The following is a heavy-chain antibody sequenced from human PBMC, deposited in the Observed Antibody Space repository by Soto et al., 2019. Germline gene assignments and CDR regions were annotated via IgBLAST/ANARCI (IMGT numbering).Heavy chain of an antibody. D-gene: IGHD1-1*01. Sequence: ASETLSLTCTVSGGSISSYYWSWIRQPPGKGLEWIGYIYYSGSTNYNPSLKSRVTVSVDTSKNQFSLKLSSVTAADTAVYYCARRYGYSFDYWGQGTLVTVSS. CDR2: IYYSGST. J-gene: IGHJ4*02. V-gene: IGHV4-59*08. CDR1: GGSISSYY. CDR3: ARRYGYSFDY.